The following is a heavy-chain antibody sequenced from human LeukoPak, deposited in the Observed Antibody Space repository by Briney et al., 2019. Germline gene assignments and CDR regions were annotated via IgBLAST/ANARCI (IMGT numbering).Heavy chain of an antibody. CDR3: AGTPVRYVWGSRGSMDV. D-gene: IGHD3-16*01. CDR1: GYTFTSYD. CDR2: MNPNSGNT. J-gene: IGHJ6*02. V-gene: IGHV1-8*01. Sequence: ASVKVSCKASGYTFTSYDINWVRQATGQGLEWMGWMNPNSGNTGYAQKFQGRVTMTRNTSISTAYMELSSLRSEDTAVYYCAGTPVRYVWGSRGSMDVWGQGTTVTVSS.